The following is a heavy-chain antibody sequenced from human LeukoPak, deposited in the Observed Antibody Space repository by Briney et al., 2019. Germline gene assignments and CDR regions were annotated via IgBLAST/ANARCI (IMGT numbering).Heavy chain of an antibody. CDR1: GFTLSSYA. CDR3: ARSGKIYFDWLLDY. D-gene: IGHD3-9*01. J-gene: IGHJ4*02. Sequence: GGSLRLSCAASGFTLSSYAMSWIRQAPGKGLEWVSYIGRSGTTIHYADSVKGRFTSSWDNAKKSLYLQMNSLRAEDTAVYYCARSGKIYFDWLLDYWGQGTLVTVSS. V-gene: IGHV3-48*03. CDR2: IGRSGTTI.